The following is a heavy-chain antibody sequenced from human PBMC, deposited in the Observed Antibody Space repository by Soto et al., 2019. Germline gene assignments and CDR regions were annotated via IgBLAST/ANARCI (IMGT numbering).Heavy chain of an antibody. CDR1: GVTFSSYA. CDR2: IIPIFGTA. D-gene: IGHD3-22*01. J-gene: IGHJ4*02. CDR3: ASHYDSSGYYYRGLDY. Sequence: GASVKVSCKASGVTFSSYAISWVRQAPGQGLEWMGGIIPIFGTADYAQKFQGRVTITADESTSTGNMELSSLRSEDTAVYYCASHYDSSGYYYRGLDYWGQGTLVTVSS. V-gene: IGHV1-69*13.